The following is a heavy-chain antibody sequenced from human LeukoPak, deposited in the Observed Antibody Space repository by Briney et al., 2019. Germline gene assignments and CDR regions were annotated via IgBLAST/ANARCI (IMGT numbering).Heavy chain of an antibody. CDR3: ARGADTGSYGSLVYFDY. V-gene: IGHV1-18*01. CDR1: GYTFTSYG. D-gene: IGHD3-16*01. J-gene: IGHJ4*02. Sequence: ASVKVSCKASGYTFTSYGISWVRQAPGQGLEWMGLISAYSGNTNFAQKLRGRVTMTTDTSTSTAYMELRSLRSDDTAVYFCARGADTGSYGSLVYFDYWGQGTLVTVSS. CDR2: ISAYSGNT.